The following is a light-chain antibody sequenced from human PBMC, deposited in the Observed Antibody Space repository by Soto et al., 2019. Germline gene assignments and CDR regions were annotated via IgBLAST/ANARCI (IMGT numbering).Light chain of an antibody. V-gene: IGKV1-39*01. CDR2: ATS. J-gene: IGKJ4*01. Sequence: DIQMTQSPSSLSASVGDRVTITCRPSQTSGKFLNWYQQRPGKAPTALIHATSTLQRGVSSRFSGSGSDTEFTLTITRLQPEDFATYFCQQSLSSPRTFGGGTKV. CDR1: QTSGKF. CDR3: QQSLSSPRT.